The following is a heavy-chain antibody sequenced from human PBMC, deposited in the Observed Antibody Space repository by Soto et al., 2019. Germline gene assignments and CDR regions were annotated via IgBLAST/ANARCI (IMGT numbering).Heavy chain of an antibody. D-gene: IGHD6-13*01. CDR2: ISYDGSNK. J-gene: IGHJ5*02. V-gene: IGHV3-30-3*01. CDR1: GFTFSSYA. CDR3: ARARVAAAGTNCFDP. Sequence: GGSLRLSCAASGFTFSSYAMHWVRQAPGKGLEWVAVISYDGSNKYYADSVKGRFTISRDNSKNTLYLQMNSLRAEDTAVYYCARARVAAAGTNCFDPWGQGTLVTVSS.